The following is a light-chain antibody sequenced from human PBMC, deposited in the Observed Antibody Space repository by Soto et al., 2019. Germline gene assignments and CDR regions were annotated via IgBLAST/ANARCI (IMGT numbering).Light chain of an antibody. V-gene: IGKV3-11*01. CDR1: QSVSYF. CDR2: DVS. J-gene: IGKJ1*01. Sequence: EIVLTQSPGTLSLSPGERATLSCRASQSVSYFLSWYQQKPGQTPRLLIYDVSNRATGVPARFSGRGSETDFTLTISSLEPEDFAVYYCQQRAGWPRTFGQGTKVEIK. CDR3: QQRAGWPRT.